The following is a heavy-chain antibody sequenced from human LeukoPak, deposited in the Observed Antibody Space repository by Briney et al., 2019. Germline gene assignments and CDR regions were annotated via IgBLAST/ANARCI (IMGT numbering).Heavy chain of an antibody. V-gene: IGHV4-30-4*01. J-gene: IGHJ5*02. Sequence: PSQTLSLICTVSGGSISSGDYYWSWIRQPPGKGLEWIGYIYYSGSTYYNPSLKSRVTISVDTSKNQFSLKLSSVTAADTAVYYCARGYGDYESAWFDPWGQGTLVTVSS. D-gene: IGHD4-17*01. CDR1: GGSISSGDYY. CDR3: ARGYGDYESAWFDP. CDR2: IYYSGST.